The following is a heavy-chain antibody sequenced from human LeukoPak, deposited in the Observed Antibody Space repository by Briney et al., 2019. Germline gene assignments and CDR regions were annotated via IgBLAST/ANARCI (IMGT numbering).Heavy chain of an antibody. D-gene: IGHD3-9*01. CDR3: ARVGDILTGYPYYFDY. CDR2: ISGYNGNT. Sequence: ASVKVSCKASGYTFTNYGISWVRQAPGQGLEWMGWISGYNGNTNYAQKFQGRITMTTDTSTSTAYMELRSLRSDDTAVYHCARVGDILTGYPYYFDYWGQGTLVTVSS. V-gene: IGHV1-18*01. CDR1: GYTFTNYG. J-gene: IGHJ4*02.